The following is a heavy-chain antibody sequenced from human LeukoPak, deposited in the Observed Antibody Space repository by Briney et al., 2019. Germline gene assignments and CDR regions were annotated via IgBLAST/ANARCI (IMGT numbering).Heavy chain of an antibody. CDR2: INAGNGNT. V-gene: IGHV1-3*01. CDR3: ARSYYDSSSDY. Sequence: ASVKVSCKASGYTFTSYAMHWVRQAPGQRLEWMGWINAGNGNTKYSQKFQGRVTMTRDTSTSTVYMELSSLRSEDTAVYYCARSYYDSSSDYWGQGTLVTVSS. D-gene: IGHD3-22*01. J-gene: IGHJ4*02. CDR1: GYTFTSYA.